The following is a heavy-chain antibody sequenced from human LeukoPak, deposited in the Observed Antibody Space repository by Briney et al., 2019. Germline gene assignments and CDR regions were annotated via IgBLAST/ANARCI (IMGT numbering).Heavy chain of an antibody. V-gene: IGHV3-23*01. CDR3: AKSYQLLFDAFDI. J-gene: IGHJ3*02. D-gene: IGHD2-2*01. Sequence: PGRSLRLSCAAAGFTFSSYAMSWVRQAPGKGLEWVSAISGSGGSTYYADSVKGRFTISRDNSKNTLYLQMNSLRAEDTAVYYCAKSYQLLFDAFDIWGQGTMVTVSS. CDR2: ISGSGGST. CDR1: GFTFSSYA.